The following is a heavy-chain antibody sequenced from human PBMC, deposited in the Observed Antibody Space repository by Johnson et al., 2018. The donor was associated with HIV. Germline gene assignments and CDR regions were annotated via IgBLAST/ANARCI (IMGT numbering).Heavy chain of an antibody. V-gene: IGHV3-30*02. CDR2: IRYDGSNK. Sequence: VKLVESGGGVVQPGGSLRLSCAASGFTFSSYGMHWVRQAPGKGLEWVAFIRYDGSNKYYADSVTGRFTISRDNSKNTLYLEMNSLRAEDTAVYYCAKDTVRGSYYDACDIWGQGTMVTVSS. CDR1: GFTFSSYG. CDR3: AKDTVRGSYYDACDI. D-gene: IGHD1-26*01. J-gene: IGHJ3*02.